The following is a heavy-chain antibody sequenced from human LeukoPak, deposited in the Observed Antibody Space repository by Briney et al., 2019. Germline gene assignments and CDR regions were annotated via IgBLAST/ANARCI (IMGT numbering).Heavy chain of an antibody. CDR3: ARSREYSSSARYFDY. V-gene: IGHV3-9*03. Sequence: GGSLRLSCAASGFTFDDYAMHWVRQAPGKGLEWVSGISWNSGSIGYADSVKGRFTIPRDNARNSLYLQMNSLRAEDMALYYCARSREYSSSARYFDYWGQGTLVTVSS. D-gene: IGHD6-6*01. J-gene: IGHJ4*02. CDR1: GFTFDDYA. CDR2: ISWNSGSI.